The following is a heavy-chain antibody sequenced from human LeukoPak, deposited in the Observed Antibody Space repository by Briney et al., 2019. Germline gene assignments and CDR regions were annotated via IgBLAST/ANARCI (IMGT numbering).Heavy chain of an antibody. D-gene: IGHD5-18*01. Sequence: PSETLSLTCAVYGGSFSGYYWSWIRQPPGKGLEWIGEINHSGSTNYNPSLKSRVTISVDTSKNQFSLKLSSVTAADTAVYYCARGFMYSYGSAFDYWGQGTPVTVSS. CDR2: INHSGST. CDR1: GGSFSGYY. CDR3: ARGFMYSYGSAFDY. V-gene: IGHV4-34*01. J-gene: IGHJ4*02.